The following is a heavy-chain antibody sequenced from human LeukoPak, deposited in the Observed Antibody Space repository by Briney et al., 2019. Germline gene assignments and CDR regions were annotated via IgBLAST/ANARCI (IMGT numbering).Heavy chain of an antibody. CDR1: GGSIRSSSYY. D-gene: IGHD3-9*01. Sequence: SETLSLTCTVSGGSIRSSSYYWGWIRQPPGKGLEWIGSIYYSGSTYYNPSLKSRVTISVDTSKNQFSLKLSSVTAADTAVYYCARVGTYYDILTAYHVYYMDVWGEGTTVTVSS. J-gene: IGHJ6*03. CDR3: ARVGTYYDILTAYHVYYMDV. CDR2: IYYSGST. V-gene: IGHV4-39*07.